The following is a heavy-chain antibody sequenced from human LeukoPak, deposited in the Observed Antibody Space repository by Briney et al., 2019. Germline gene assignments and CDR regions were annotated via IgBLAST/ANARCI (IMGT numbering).Heavy chain of an antibody. CDR3: ARGGYDWYFDY. CDR2: IYYSGST. D-gene: IGHD5-12*01. CDR1: GGSISSYY. Sequence: PSETLSLACTVSGGSISSYYWSWIRQPPGKGLEWIGYIYYSGSTKYNPSLKSRVTTSVDTSKNQFSLKLSSVTAADTAVYYCARGGYDWYFDYWGQGTLVTVSS. V-gene: IGHV4-59*01. J-gene: IGHJ4*02.